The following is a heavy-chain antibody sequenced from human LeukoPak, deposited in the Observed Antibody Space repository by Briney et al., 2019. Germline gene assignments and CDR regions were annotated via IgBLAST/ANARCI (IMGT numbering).Heavy chain of an antibody. CDR3: ARSRLLLDY. J-gene: IGHJ4*02. D-gene: IGHD2-21*02. Sequence: ASAKVSCKASGYTFITYYMHWVRQAPGRGLEWMGIINPSGGSTSYAQKFQGRVTMTGDTSTSTVYMELSSLRSEDTAVYYCARSRLLLDYWGQGTLVTVSS. CDR2: INPSGGST. CDR1: GYTFITYY. V-gene: IGHV1-46*01.